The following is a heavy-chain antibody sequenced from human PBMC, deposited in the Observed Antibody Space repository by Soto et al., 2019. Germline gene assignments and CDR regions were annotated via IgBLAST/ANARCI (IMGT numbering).Heavy chain of an antibody. CDR1: GFTVSSYL. V-gene: IGHV3-7*04. D-gene: IGHD3-3*01. Sequence: PGGSLRLSCAASGFTVSSYLMSWVRQAPGKGPEWVANIKQDGNEKYYVDSVKGRFTISRDNAKNSLYLQLNSLTAADRVVYYGARDLDTGTPGGQGTLVTVS. CDR2: IKQDGNEK. CDR3: ARDLDTGTP. J-gene: IGHJ4*02.